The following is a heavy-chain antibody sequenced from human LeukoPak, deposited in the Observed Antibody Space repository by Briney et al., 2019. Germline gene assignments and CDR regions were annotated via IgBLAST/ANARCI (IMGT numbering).Heavy chain of an antibody. Sequence: GGSLRLSCAASGFTFSSYDMSWVRQAPGKGLEWVGRIKSENDGGTTDYAAPVKGRFSISRDNSKHTLHMQMDSLKTEDTAIYYCTRDPRIGRWFDPWGQGTLVTVSS. J-gene: IGHJ5*02. CDR3: TRDPRIGRWFDP. CDR1: GFTFSSYD. V-gene: IGHV3-15*01. CDR2: IKSENDGGTT.